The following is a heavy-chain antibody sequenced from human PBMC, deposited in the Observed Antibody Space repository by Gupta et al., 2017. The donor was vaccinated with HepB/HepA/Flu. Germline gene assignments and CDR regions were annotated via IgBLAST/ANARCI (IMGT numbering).Heavy chain of an antibody. D-gene: IGHD3-3*01. CDR3: ARGLFWSGYLKKKNWFDP. Sequence: QVQLQESGPGLVKPSQTLSLTCTVPGGSISSGGYYWSWIRQHPGKGLEWIGYIYYSGSTYNNPSLKRRVTISVDTSKNQFSLKLSSVTAAETAVYYCARGLFWSGYLKKKNWFDPWGQGTLVTVSS. CDR1: GGSISSGGYY. CDR2: IYYSGST. J-gene: IGHJ5*02. V-gene: IGHV4-31*03.